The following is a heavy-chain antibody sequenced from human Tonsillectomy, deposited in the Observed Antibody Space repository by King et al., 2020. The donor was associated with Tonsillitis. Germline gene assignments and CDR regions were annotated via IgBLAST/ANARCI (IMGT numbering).Heavy chain of an antibody. CDR3: TREATLPPQLFS. Sequence: VQLVESGGGLVQPGGSLRLSCAASGFAVADNYMSWVRQAPGKGLEWVSLYSGGSTYYADSVKGRFTISRDISKNTLSLQMNSLTAEDTAYYCTREATLPPQLFSWGQGTLVTVSS. J-gene: IGHJ5*02. D-gene: IGHD2-15*01. CDR2: LYSGGST. CDR1: GFAVADNY. V-gene: IGHV3-66*01.